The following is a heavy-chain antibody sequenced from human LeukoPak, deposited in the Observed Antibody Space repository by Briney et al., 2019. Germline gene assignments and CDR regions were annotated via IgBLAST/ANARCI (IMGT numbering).Heavy chain of an antibody. V-gene: IGHV1-46*01. CDR2: INPSGGST. CDR3: ARAGHIVVVTATPPPSDY. D-gene: IGHD2-21*02. CDR1: GYTFTSYY. Sequence: ASVTVSCKASGYTFTSYYMHWVRQAPGQGLEWMGIINPSGGSTSYAQKFQGRVTITRDTSTSTVYMELSSLRSEDTAVYYCARAGHIVVVTATPPPSDYWGQGTLVTVSS. J-gene: IGHJ4*02.